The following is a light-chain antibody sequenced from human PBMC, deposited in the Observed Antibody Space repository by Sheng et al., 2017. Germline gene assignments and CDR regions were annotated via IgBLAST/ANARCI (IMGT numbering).Light chain of an antibody. CDR3: QQSNIVPLT. Sequence: DIQMTQSPSSLSASVGDRVTITCRASQSVSSRLNWYQQTPGKAPKVLIYLASSLQSGVPSRFSGSGSGTDFTLTISSLQPEDFATYYCQQSNIVPLTFGGGTKVEI. V-gene: IGKV1-39*01. CDR2: LAS. J-gene: IGKJ4*01. CDR1: QSVSSR.